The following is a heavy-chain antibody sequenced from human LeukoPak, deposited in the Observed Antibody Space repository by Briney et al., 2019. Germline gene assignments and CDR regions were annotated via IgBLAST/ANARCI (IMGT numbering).Heavy chain of an antibody. Sequence: ADLRPSCAASRLTFSTHTMSWVRQAPGKGLKKISAICGGSDCTYYADSVKGRFTISRDNSKNTVFLQMSSLRAEDTAVYFCAKPLRPTTSYFDYWGQGTLVTVSS. CDR3: AKPLRPTTSYFDY. CDR2: ICGGSDCT. V-gene: IGHV3-23*01. CDR1: RLTFSTHT. J-gene: IGHJ4*02. D-gene: IGHD1-26*01.